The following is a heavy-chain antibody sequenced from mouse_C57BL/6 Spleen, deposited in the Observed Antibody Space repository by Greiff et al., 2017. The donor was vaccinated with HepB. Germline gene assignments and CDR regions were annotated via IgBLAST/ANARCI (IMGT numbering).Heavy chain of an antibody. D-gene: IGHD1-1*01. J-gene: IGHJ2*01. V-gene: IGHV1-26*01. CDR3: ARSETVVAPDY. Sequence: EVQLQQSGPELVKPGASVKISCKASGYTFTDYYMNWVKQSHGKSLEWIGDINPNNGGTSYNQKFKGKATLTVDKSSSTAYMELRSLTSEDSAVYYCARSETVVAPDYWGQGTTLTVSS. CDR1: GYTFTDYY. CDR2: INPNNGGT.